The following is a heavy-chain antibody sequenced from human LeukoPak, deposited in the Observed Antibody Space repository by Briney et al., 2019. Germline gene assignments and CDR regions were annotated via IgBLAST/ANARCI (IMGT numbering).Heavy chain of an antibody. CDR3: ARVVQHNPYYYYYYMDV. CDR1: GGSVSSGSYY. D-gene: IGHD3-10*01. CDR2: INHSGST. V-gene: IGHV4-61*01. J-gene: IGHJ6*03. Sequence: PSETLSLTCTVSGGSVSSGSYYWNWIRQPPGKGLEWIGEINHSGSTNYNPSLKSRVTISVDTSKNQFSLKLSSVTAADTAVYYCARVVQHNPYYYYYYMDVWGKGTTVTVSS.